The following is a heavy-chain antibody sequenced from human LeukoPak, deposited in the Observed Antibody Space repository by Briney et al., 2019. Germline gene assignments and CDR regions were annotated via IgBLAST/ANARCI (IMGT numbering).Heavy chain of an antibody. CDR2: IKQDGSGK. CDR1: GFTYNSYW. Sequence: PGGSLRLSCAASGFTYNSYWMSWVRQAPGKGLEWVANIKQDGSGKNYVDSVKGRFTISRDNAKNSLYLQMNSLRAEDTAVYYCARGFGTYYYWGQGTLVTVSS. CDR3: ARGFGTYYY. V-gene: IGHV3-7*05. J-gene: IGHJ4*02. D-gene: IGHD1-26*01.